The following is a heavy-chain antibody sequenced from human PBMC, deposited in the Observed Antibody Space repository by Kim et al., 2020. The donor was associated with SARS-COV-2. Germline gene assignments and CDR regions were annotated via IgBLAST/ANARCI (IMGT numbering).Heavy chain of an antibody. J-gene: IGHJ4*02. V-gene: IGHV3-74*01. CDR2: IIIDGSSR. CDR3: ATDSPPIDY. Sequence: GGSLRLSCAASGFTFSSYWRHWVRQAPGKGLVWVSFIIIDGSSRRYAASVRGRFTISRDNAKNTLELQMNSLRTEDKAVYYCATDSPPIDYWGQGTLVSSSS. CDR1: GFTFSSYW.